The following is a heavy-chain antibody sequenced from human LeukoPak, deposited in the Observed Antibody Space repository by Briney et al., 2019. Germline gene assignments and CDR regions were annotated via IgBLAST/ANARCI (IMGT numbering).Heavy chain of an antibody. V-gene: IGHV3-21*01. J-gene: IGHJ4*02. D-gene: IGHD4-17*01. Sequence: GGSLRLSCAASGFTFSSYSMNWVRQAPGKGLEWVSSISSSSSYMYYADSVKGRFTISRDNAKNSLYLQMNSLRAEDTAVYYCASYGDYGYFDYWGQGTLVTVSS. CDR2: ISSSSSYM. CDR3: ASYGDYGYFDY. CDR1: GFTFSSYS.